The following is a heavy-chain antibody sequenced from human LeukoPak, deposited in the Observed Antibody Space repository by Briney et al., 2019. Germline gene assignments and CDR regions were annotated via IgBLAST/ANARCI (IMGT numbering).Heavy chain of an antibody. D-gene: IGHD1-26*01. CDR3: ARLIRATNGMDV. Sequence: SETLSLTCTVSGGSVSSGSYYWSWIRQPPGKGLEWIGYIYYSGSTNYNPSLKSRVTISVDTSKNQFSLKLSSVTAADTAVYYCARLIRATNGMDVWGQGTTVTVSS. J-gene: IGHJ6*02. CDR1: GGSVSSGSYY. V-gene: IGHV4-61*01. CDR2: IYYSGST.